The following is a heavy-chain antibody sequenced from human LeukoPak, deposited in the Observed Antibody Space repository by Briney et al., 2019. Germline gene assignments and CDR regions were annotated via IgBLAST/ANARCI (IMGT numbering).Heavy chain of an antibody. Sequence: PGGSLRLSCAASGFTFTSYRMSWVRQAPGKGLEWGANIKQDGSEKYYVDSVKGRFTISRDNAKNSLYLQMNSLRAEDTAVYYCASGPWDTDYFDSWGQGTLVTVSS. V-gene: IGHV3-7*05. J-gene: IGHJ4*02. CDR1: GFTFTSYR. CDR3: ASGPWDTDYFDS. D-gene: IGHD1-26*01. CDR2: IKQDGSEK.